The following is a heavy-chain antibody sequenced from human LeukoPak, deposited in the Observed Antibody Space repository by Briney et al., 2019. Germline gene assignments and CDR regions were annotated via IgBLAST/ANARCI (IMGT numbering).Heavy chain of an antibody. CDR1: GFNFSRHG. V-gene: IGHV3-30*02. Sequence: GGSLRLSCAASGFNFSRHGMHWVRQAPGKGLGWVADIRYGGSDKYYADSVKGRVTISRDNSETTLCLQINSLRPEDTALSHCAIGSYDYRHNCPRYTYYMGVLVKGRTLIVSS. J-gene: IGHJ6*03. CDR2: IRYGGSDK. CDR3: AIGSYDYRHNCPRYTYYMGV. D-gene: IGHD1-1*01.